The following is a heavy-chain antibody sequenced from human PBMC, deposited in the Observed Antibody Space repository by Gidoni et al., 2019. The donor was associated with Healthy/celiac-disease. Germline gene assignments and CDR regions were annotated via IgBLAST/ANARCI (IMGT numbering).Heavy chain of an antibody. V-gene: IGHV1-18*01. J-gene: IGHJ6*02. CDR2: VSAYNGNT. CDR3: ARDGAADVVVITTGYYYYGMDV. D-gene: IGHD3-22*01. CDR1: GYTFTSYG. Sequence: QVQLVQSGAEVKKPGASVKVSCKASGYTFTSYGISWVRQAPGQGLEWMGWVSAYNGNTNSAQKLQGRVTMTTDTSTSTAYMELRSLRSDDTAVYYCARDGAADVVVITTGYYYYGMDVWCQGTTVTVSS.